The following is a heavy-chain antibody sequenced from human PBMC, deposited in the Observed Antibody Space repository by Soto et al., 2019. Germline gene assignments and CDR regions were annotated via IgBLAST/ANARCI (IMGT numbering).Heavy chain of an antibody. CDR2: IYYSGST. D-gene: IGHD2-15*01. J-gene: IGHJ4*02. V-gene: IGHV4-31*03. CDR3: ARDVGHCSSTSCEKRPGYCSGGSCYRIFDY. Sequence: SETLSLTCTVSGGSISSGGYYWSWIRQHPGKGLEWIGYIYYSGSTYYNPSLKSRVTISVDTSKNQFSLKLSSVTAADTAVYYCARDVGHCSSTSCEKRPGYCSGGSCYRIFDYWGQGTMVTVYS. CDR1: GGSISSGGYY.